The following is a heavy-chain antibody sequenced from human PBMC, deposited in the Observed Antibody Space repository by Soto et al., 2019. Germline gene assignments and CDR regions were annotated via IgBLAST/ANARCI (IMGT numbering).Heavy chain of an antibody. V-gene: IGHV3-23*01. D-gene: IGHD1-26*01. CDR3: AKDGASGSYPPYYYFGMDV. Sequence: EVQLLESGGGLVQPGGSLRLSCAASGFTFSSYAMSWVRQAPGKGLEWVSTISGSGGNAYYADSVKGRFSISGDNSKITLRLQMNSLRADDTAVYYCAKDGASGSYPPYYYFGMDVWGQGTTVTVSS. CDR1: GFTFSSYA. J-gene: IGHJ6*02. CDR2: ISGSGGNA.